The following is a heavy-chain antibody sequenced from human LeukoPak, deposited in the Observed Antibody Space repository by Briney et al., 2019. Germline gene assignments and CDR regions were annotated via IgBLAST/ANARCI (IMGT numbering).Heavy chain of an antibody. CDR3: ARVLGSGSYPAGY. CDR2: ISSSSSYV. CDR1: GFICSDYS. Sequence: GGSLRLSCAASGFICSDYSMSWVRQAPGKGLEWVSSISSSSSYVYYADSVKGRFTISRDNAKNSLYLQINSLRAEDTAVYYCARVLGSGSYPAGYWGQGTLVTVSS. V-gene: IGHV3-21*01. J-gene: IGHJ4*02. D-gene: IGHD1-26*01.